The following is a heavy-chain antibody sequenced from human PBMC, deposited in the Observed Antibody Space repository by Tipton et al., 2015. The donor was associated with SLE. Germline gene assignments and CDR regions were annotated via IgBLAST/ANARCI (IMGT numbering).Heavy chain of an antibody. Sequence: SLRLSCAPSGFSFSSYSMNWVRLAPGKGLEWVSGISSRYDTTFYGDSVKGRFTITRDNSKNTLFLQMNTLRAEDTAVYYCARDKGWNYDYFDYWGQVTLVTVSS. CDR2: ISSRYDTT. CDR3: ARDKGWNYDYFDY. J-gene: IGHJ4*02. V-gene: IGHV3-48*01. CDR1: GFSFSSYS. D-gene: IGHD1-7*01.